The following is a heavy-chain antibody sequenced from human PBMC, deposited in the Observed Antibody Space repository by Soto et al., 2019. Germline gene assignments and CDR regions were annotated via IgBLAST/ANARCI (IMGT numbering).Heavy chain of an antibody. D-gene: IGHD3-3*02. CDR2: INPSGGGT. CDR3: ARPIAVHNTNHFFLRELYY. V-gene: IGHV1-46*01. CDR1: GYNFIGQY. Sequence: ASVKVSCKASGYNFIGQYIHWVRQAPGQGLEWMGIINPSGGGTTYAQKLQGRVVMNSDASTSTVYVELSSLTSEDTAIYFCARPIAVHNTNHFFLRELYYWG. J-gene: IGHJ4*01.